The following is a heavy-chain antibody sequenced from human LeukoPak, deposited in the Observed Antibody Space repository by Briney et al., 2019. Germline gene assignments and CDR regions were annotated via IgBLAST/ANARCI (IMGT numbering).Heavy chain of an antibody. J-gene: IGHJ4*02. CDR1: GFTFSNFW. Sequence: GGSLRLSCAASGFTFSNFWMSWVRQALGKGLEWVANIKLDGSEKYYVDSVKGRFTISRDNAKNSLYLQMNSLRAEDTAVYFCARGGLTTVTYWGQGTLVTVSS. CDR2: IKLDGSEK. D-gene: IGHD4-11*01. V-gene: IGHV3-7*01. CDR3: ARGGLTTVTY.